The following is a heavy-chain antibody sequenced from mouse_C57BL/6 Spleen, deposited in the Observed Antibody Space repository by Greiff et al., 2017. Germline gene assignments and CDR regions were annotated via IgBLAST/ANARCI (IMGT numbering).Heavy chain of an antibody. V-gene: IGHV1-20*01. Sequence: VQLQQSGPELVKPGDSVKISCKASGYSFTGYFMNWVMQSHGTSLEWIGRINPYNGDTFYNQKFKGKATLTVDKSSSTAHMELRSLTSEDSAVYYCARLHYGSRDWYFDVWGTGTTVTVSS. CDR2: INPYNGDT. CDR1: GYSFTGYF. CDR3: ARLHYGSRDWYFDV. J-gene: IGHJ1*03. D-gene: IGHD1-1*01.